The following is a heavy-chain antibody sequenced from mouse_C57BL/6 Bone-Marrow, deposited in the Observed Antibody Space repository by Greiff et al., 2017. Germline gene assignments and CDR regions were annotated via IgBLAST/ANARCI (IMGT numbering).Heavy chain of an antibody. CDR3: ARMGLPYYFDY. Sequence: DVKLVESGGGLVKPGGSLKLSCAASGFTFSDYGMHWVRQAPEKGLEWVAYISSGSSTIYYADTVKGRFTISRDNAKNTLFLQMTSLRSEDTAMYYCARMGLPYYFDYWGQGTTLTVSS. CDR2: ISSGSSTI. J-gene: IGHJ2*01. D-gene: IGHD2-2*01. V-gene: IGHV5-17*01. CDR1: GFTFSDYG.